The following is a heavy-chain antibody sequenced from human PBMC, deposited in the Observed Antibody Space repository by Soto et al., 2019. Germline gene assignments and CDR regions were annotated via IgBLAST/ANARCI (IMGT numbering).Heavy chain of an antibody. Sequence: ASVKVSCKASGFTFTSSAMQWVRQARGQRLEWIGWIVVGSGNTNYAQKFQERVTITRDMSTSTAYMELSSLRSEDTAVYYCAAASTKLDYDFWSGYATSAFDIWGKGKMVTVSS. CDR1: GFTFTSSA. CDR3: AAASTKLDYDFWSGYATSAFDI. V-gene: IGHV1-58*02. CDR2: IVVGSGNT. J-gene: IGHJ3*02. D-gene: IGHD3-3*01.